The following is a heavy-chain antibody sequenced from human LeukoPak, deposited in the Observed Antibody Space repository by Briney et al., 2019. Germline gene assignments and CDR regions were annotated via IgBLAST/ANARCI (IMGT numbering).Heavy chain of an antibody. CDR1: GFSFSTYW. CDR3: ARELPPVMKYYFDY. V-gene: IGHV3-33*08. D-gene: IGHD4-11*01. CDR2: IWFDGSNK. J-gene: IGHJ4*02. Sequence: GGSLRLSCAASGFSFSTYWMSWVRQAPGKGLEWVAVIWFDGSNKYYADSVKGRFTISRDNSKNTLYLQMDSLRAEDTAVYYCARELPPVMKYYFDYWGQGTLVTVSS.